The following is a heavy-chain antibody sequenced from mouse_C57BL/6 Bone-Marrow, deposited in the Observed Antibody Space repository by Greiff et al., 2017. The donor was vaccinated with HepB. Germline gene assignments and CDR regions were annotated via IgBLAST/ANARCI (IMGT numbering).Heavy chain of an antibody. Sequence: QVQLQQPGAELVKPGASVKLSCKASGYTFTSYWMHWVKQRPGRGLEWIGRIEPNSGGTKYNEKFKSKATLTVDKPSSTAYMQLSSLTYEDSAVYYCARNYGSSRDWYFDVWGTGTTVTVSS. V-gene: IGHV1-72*01. CDR3: ARNYGSSRDWYFDV. J-gene: IGHJ1*03. CDR2: IEPNSGGT. CDR1: GYTFTSYW. D-gene: IGHD1-1*01.